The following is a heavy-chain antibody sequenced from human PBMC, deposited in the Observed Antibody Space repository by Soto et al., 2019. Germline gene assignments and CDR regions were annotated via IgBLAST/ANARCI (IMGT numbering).Heavy chain of an antibody. J-gene: IGHJ6*02. Sequence: QVQLVESGGGVVQPGRSLRLSCAASGFTFSSYGMHWVRQAPGKGLEWVAVISYDGSNKYYADSVKGRFTISRDNSKNTLYLQMNSLRAEDTAVYYCAKEHYGMDVWGQRTTVTVSS. CDR1: GFTFSSYG. CDR2: ISYDGSNK. V-gene: IGHV3-30*18. CDR3: AKEHYGMDV.